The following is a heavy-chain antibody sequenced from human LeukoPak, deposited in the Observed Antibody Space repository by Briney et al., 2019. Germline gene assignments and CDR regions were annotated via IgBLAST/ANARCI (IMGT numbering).Heavy chain of an antibody. CDR1: GGSISSYY. Sequence: KPSETPSLTCTVSGGSISSYYWSWIRQPPGKGLDWIGYIFYSGSTDYNPSLKSRVTISVDTSKNQFSLKLSSVTTADTAVYFCARSYDSGGYFYYGMDVWGQGTTVTVSS. CDR2: IFYSGST. V-gene: IGHV4-59*01. J-gene: IGHJ6*02. D-gene: IGHD3-22*01. CDR3: ARSYDSGGYFYYGMDV.